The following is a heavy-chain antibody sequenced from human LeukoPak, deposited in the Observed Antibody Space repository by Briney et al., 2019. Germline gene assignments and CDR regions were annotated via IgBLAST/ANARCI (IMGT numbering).Heavy chain of an antibody. Sequence: ASVKVSCKASGYTFTGYYVHWVRQATGQGLEWMGWINPNSGGTNYAQKFQGRVTMTRDTSISTAYMELSRLRSDDTAVYYCARGPVGYSSSSNLFDPWGQGTLVTVSS. V-gene: IGHV1-2*02. CDR1: GYTFTGYY. CDR3: ARGPVGYSSSSNLFDP. J-gene: IGHJ5*02. D-gene: IGHD6-6*01. CDR2: INPNSGGT.